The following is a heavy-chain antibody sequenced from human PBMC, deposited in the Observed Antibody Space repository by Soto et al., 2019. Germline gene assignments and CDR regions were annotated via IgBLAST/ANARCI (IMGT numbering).Heavy chain of an antibody. CDR1: GFTFSTYA. Sequence: PGGSLRLSCVASGFTFSTYAMSWVRQAPGKGLEWVSALTPSGGETYYADSVKGRFTISRDNSMNALYLQMSSLRIEDTAVYYCAHPRGYGVFDAYDIWGQGTMVPVSS. J-gene: IGHJ3*02. D-gene: IGHD4-17*01. V-gene: IGHV3-23*01. CDR2: LTPSGGET. CDR3: AHPRGYGVFDAYDI.